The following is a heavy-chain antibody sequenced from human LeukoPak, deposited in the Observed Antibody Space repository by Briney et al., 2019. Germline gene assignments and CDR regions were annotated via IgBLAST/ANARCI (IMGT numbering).Heavy chain of an antibody. CDR3: ARRNAGTDDAFDI. V-gene: IGHV4-59*08. CDR1: GGSISSYY. D-gene: IGHD6-13*01. Sequence: SETLSLNCTVSGGSISSYYWSWIRQPPGKGLEWIGYIYYSGSTNYNPSLKSRVTISVDTSKNQFSLKLSSVTAADTAVYYCARRNAGTDDAFDIWGQGTMVTVSS. J-gene: IGHJ3*02. CDR2: IYYSGST.